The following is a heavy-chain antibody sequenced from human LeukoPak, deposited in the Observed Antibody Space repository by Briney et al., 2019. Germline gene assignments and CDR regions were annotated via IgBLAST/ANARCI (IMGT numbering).Heavy chain of an antibody. D-gene: IGHD2-2*01. Sequence: PGGSLRLSCAASGLTFSRYTMNWVRQAPGKGLEWVSSISSSSSYIYYADSVKGRFTISRDNAKNSLYLQMNSLRAEDTAVYYCARDDEVVPAAIHNWFDPWGQGTLVTVSS. CDR3: ARDDEVVPAAIHNWFDP. J-gene: IGHJ5*02. CDR2: ISSSSSYI. CDR1: GLTFSRYT. V-gene: IGHV3-21*01.